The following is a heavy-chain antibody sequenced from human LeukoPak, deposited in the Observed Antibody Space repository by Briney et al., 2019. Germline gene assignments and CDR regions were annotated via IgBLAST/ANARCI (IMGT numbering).Heavy chain of an antibody. CDR2: INPNSGGT. D-gene: IGHD5-12*01. Sequence: GASVKVSCKASGYTFTGYYMHWVRQAPGQGLEWMGRINPNSGGTNYAQKFQGRVTMTRDTSISTAYMELSRLRSDDTAVYYCARWVEMATITFYFDYWGQGTLVTVSS. CDR3: ARWVEMATITFYFDY. V-gene: IGHV1-2*02. CDR1: GYTFTGYY. J-gene: IGHJ4*02.